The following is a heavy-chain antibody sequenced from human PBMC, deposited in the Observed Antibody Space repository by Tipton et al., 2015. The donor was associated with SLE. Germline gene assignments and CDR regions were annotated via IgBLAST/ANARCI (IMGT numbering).Heavy chain of an antibody. J-gene: IGHJ2*01. V-gene: IGHV4-4*02. D-gene: IGHD6-6*01. CDR1: GGSISSSNW. CDR3: AGEVGAARPFDL. CDR2: IYHSGST. Sequence: SLRLSCAVSGGSISSSNWWSWVRQPPGKGLGWIGEIYHSGSTNYNPSLKSRVTISVDKSKNQFSLKLSSVTAADTAVYYCAGEVGAARPFDLWGRGTLVTVSS.